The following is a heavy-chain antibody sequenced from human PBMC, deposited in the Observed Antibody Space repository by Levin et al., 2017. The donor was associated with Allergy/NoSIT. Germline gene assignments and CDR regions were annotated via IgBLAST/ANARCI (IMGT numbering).Heavy chain of an antibody. D-gene: IGHD3-10*01. J-gene: IGHJ4*02. CDR3: VRDLEGYRGVIRFDF. CDR2: VDGHGTRI. V-gene: IGHV3-48*01. Sequence: LSLPCAVSGFSFRAYSMNWVRQAPGKGLEWLAYVDGHGTRIFYADSAKGRFTISRDNAQNSLYLQMNSLRAEDSGTYYCVRDLEGYRGVIRFDFWGQGTLVTVSS. CDR1: GFSFRAYS.